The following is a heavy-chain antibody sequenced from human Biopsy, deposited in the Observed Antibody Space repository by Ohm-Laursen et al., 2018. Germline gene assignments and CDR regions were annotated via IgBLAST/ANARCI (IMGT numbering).Heavy chain of an antibody. CDR3: ARAGVGSDGTDSYYYGMDV. V-gene: IGHV1-46*01. J-gene: IGHJ6*02. CDR1: GNTFATYH. D-gene: IGHD5-24*01. CDR2: ISPSGATT. Sequence: ASVKVSCKVSGNTFATYHIHWVRQAPGQGLEWMGVISPSGATTSFSQKFQGRITMTRDTSTGTVYMDLNSLGSEDTAVYYCARAGVGSDGTDSYYYGMDVWGQGTTVTVSS.